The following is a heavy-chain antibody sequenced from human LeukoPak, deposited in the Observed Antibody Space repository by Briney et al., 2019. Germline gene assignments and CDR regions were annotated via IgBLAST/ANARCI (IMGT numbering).Heavy chain of an antibody. CDR3: AREGDSGYGSPPFDY. D-gene: IGHD3-10*01. CDR2: FYYRGST. Sequence: PSETLSLTCTVSGGSINTNPNYWGWVRQPPGKGLEWIGCFYYRGSTYYNPSLRSRVTASGDSSQNQFSLELTSVTAADTAVYYCAREGDSGYGSPPFDYWGQGTLVTVSS. CDR1: GGSINTNPNY. J-gene: IGHJ4*02. V-gene: IGHV4-39*01.